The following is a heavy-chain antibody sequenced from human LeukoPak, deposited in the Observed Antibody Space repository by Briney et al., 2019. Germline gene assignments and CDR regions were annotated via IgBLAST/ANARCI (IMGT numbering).Heavy chain of an antibody. D-gene: IGHD5-18*01. CDR3: AREGYTYGVEGYYYYYMDV. CDR1: GGSISSYY. Sequence: PSETLSLTCTVSGGSISSYYWSWIRQPPVKGLEWIGYIYYSGSTNYNPSLNSRVTISVDTSKNQYSLKLNSVTAADTAVYYCAREGYTYGVEGYYYYYMDVWGKGTTVTVSS. CDR2: IYYSGST. J-gene: IGHJ6*03. V-gene: IGHV4-59*01.